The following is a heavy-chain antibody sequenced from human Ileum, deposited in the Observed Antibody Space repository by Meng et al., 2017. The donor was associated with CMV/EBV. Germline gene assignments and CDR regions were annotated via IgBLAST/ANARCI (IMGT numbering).Heavy chain of an antibody. V-gene: IGHV4-34*01. CDR1: SGSFSDFF. CDR2: SSHSGNT. Sequence: QVQLSQGGAGLLRPSETLSLTCAVYSGSFSDFFWGWIRQPPGKGLEWIGESSHSGNTKYNPSLKSRVTISVDASKNQFSLNMRSVTAADTAVYYCARGRDFWWEMDYTGQGTLVTVSS. CDR3: ARGRDFWWEMDY. J-gene: IGHJ4*02. D-gene: IGHD1-26*01.